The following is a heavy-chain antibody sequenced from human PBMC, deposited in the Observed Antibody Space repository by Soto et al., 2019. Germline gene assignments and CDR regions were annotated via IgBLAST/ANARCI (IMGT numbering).Heavy chain of an antibody. CDR2: IYWDDDK. CDR3: VHRRWYCSGVSCYSIWFAP. J-gene: IGHJ5*02. V-gene: IGHV2-5*02. Sequence: QITLKESGPTLVKPTQTLTLTCTFSGFSLSTSGVGVGWIRQPPGKALEWLALIYWDDDKRYSPSLKSRLTITKESSKNQVVHTMTYMDPLDTATYYCVHRRWYCSGVSCYSIWFAPWGQGPLVTVSS. CDR1: GFSLSTSGVG. D-gene: IGHD2-15*01.